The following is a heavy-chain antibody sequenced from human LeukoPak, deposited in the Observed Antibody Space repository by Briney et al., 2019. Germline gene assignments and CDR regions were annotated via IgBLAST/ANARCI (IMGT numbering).Heavy chain of an antibody. CDR3: ARGVVPTSGAFDI. Sequence: SETLSLTCTGGTISISNYYWGWIRRPPGKGLEWIGSIYHSGSTYYNPSLKSRVTISVDRSKIHFSLNLTSVTAADTAVYYCARGVVPTSGAFDIWGQGTMVTVSS. CDR2: IYHSGST. V-gene: IGHV4-39*07. J-gene: IGHJ3*02. D-gene: IGHD1-1*01. CDR1: GTISISNYY.